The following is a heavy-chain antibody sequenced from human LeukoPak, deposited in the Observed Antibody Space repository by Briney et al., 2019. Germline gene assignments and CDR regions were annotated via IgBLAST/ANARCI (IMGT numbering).Heavy chain of an antibody. CDR2: ISSSSSYT. CDR3: ARGSMITFGGVIVIRHDAFDI. J-gene: IGHJ3*02. V-gene: IGHV3-21*05. CDR1: GFTFNTYS. Sequence: PGGSLRLSCAASGFTFNTYSMNWVRQAPGKGLEWVSYISSSSSYTNYADSVKGRFTISRDNAKNSLYLQMNSLRAEDTAVYYCARGSMITFGGVIVIRHDAFDIWGRGTMVTVSS. D-gene: IGHD3-16*02.